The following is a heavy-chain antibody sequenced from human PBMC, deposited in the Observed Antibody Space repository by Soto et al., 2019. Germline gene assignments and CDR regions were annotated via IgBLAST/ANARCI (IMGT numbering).Heavy chain of an antibody. V-gene: IGHV3-23*01. J-gene: IGHJ6*02. CDR3: AKVWGSLLYYYGMDV. CDR2: ISGSGGST. Sequence: GGSLRLSCAASGFTFSSYAMSWVRQAPGKGLEWVSAISGSGGSTYYADSVKGRFTISRDNSKNTLYLQMNSLRAEDTAVYYCAKVWGSLLYYYGMDVWGQGTTVTVSS. CDR1: GFTFSSYA. D-gene: IGHD3-16*01.